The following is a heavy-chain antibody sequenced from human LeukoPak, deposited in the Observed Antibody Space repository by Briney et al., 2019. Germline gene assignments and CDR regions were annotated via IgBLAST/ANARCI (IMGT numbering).Heavy chain of an antibody. D-gene: IGHD1-1*01. CDR3: ARVLLGTTTPFDY. CDR1: GGSFSGYY. V-gene: IGHV4-34*01. J-gene: IGHJ4*02. CDR2: INHSGST. Sequence: SETLSLTCAVYGGSFSGYYWSWIRQPPGKGLEWIGEINHSGSTNYSPSLKSRVTISVDKSKNQFSLKLSSATAADTAVYYCARVLLGTTTPFDYWGQGTLVTVPS.